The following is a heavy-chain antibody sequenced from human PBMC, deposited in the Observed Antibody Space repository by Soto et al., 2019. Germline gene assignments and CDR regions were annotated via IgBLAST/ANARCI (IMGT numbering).Heavy chain of an antibody. CDR2: IYHSGSA. J-gene: IGHJ4*02. V-gene: IGHV4-59*12. CDR1: GGSMSSYY. D-gene: IGHD3-9*01. CDR3: ARSVILTGGSYKGLIRLHYFDT. Sequence: SETLSHTCTISGGSMSSYYWTLIRQPPGKGLEWTGYIYHSGSAIYTPSLKSRVTLSLDESKNEFSLNVDSVTAADTAVYYCARSVILTGGSYKGLIRLHYFDTWGPGTLVTVSS.